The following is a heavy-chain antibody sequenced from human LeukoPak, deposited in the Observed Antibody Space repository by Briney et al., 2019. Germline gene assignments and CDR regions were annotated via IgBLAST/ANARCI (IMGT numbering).Heavy chain of an antibody. CDR1: GGSISSSSYY. CDR2: IYYSGST. CDR3: ARMEGEAVAGDY. J-gene: IGHJ4*02. Sequence: PSETLSLTCTVSGGSISSSSYYWGWIRQPPGKGLEWIGSIYYSGSTYYNPSLKSRVTISVDTSKNQFSLKLSSVTAADTAVYYCARMEGEAVAGDYWGQGTLVTVSS. V-gene: IGHV4-39*01. D-gene: IGHD6-19*01.